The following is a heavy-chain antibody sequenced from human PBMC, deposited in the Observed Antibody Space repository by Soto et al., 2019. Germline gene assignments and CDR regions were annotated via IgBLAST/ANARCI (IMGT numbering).Heavy chain of an antibody. CDR2: IYYSGST. Sequence: QLQLQESGPGLVKPSETLSLTCTVSGGSISSSSYYWGWIRQPPGKGLEWIGSIYYSGSTYYNPSIKSRVTISVDTSKNQFSLKLSSVTAADTAVYYCARLRWSHCGGDCYSGGEDYYYGMDVWGQGTTVTVSS. J-gene: IGHJ6*02. CDR3: ARLRWSHCGGDCYSGGEDYYYGMDV. V-gene: IGHV4-39*01. CDR1: GGSISSSSYY. D-gene: IGHD2-21*02.